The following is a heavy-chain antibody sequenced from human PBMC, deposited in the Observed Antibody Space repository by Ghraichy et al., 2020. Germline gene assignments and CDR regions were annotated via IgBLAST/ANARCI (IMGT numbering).Heavy chain of an antibody. CDR1: GFSVSNNY. CDR3: ARVQVVGRGFDY. J-gene: IGHJ4*02. V-gene: IGHV3-53*01. D-gene: IGHD2-8*02. CDR2: IYSGGST. Sequence: GVLNISCAASGFSVSNNYMSWVRQAPGKGLEWVSVIYSGGSTDYADSVKGRFTISTDNSKNTLYLQMNSLRVEDTAVYYCARVQVVGRGFDYWGQGTLVTVSS.